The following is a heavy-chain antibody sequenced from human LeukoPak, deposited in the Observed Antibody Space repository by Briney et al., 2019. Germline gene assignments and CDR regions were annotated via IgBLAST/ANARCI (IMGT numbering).Heavy chain of an antibody. D-gene: IGHD2-2*01. J-gene: IGHJ4*02. Sequence: GGSLRLSCAASGFTFSSYGMSWVRQAPGKGLEWVSAISGSGGSTYYADSVKGRFTISRDNSKNTLYLQMNSLRVEDTAVYYCAKEGCSSTSCYGGFDYWGQGTLVTVSS. CDR3: AKEGCSSTSCYGGFDY. V-gene: IGHV3-23*01. CDR1: GFTFSSYG. CDR2: ISGSGGST.